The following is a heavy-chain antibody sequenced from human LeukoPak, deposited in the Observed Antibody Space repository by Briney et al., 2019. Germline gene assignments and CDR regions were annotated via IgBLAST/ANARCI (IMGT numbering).Heavy chain of an antibody. D-gene: IGHD6-19*01. J-gene: IGHJ4*02. V-gene: IGHV3-23*01. CDR3: AKERGIAVAGTYSDY. CDR2: ISGSGGNT. CDR1: GFTFSSYA. Sequence: GGSLRLSCAASGFTFSSYAMTWVRQAPGKGLEWVSAISGSGGNTYYADSVKGRFTISRDNSKNTLFLQMNSLRAEDTAVYYCAKERGIAVAGTYSDYWGQGTLVTVSS.